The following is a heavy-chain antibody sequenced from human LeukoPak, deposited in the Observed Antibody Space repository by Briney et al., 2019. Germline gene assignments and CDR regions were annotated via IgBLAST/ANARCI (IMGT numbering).Heavy chain of an antibody. CDR2: IYSGGST. CDR3: AATRAYYYDSSGYSH. D-gene: IGHD3-22*01. Sequence: GGSLRLSCAASGSTVSSNYMSWVRQAPGKGLEWVSVIYSGGSTYYADSVKGRFTISRDNSKNTLYLQMNSLRAEGTAVYYCAATRAYYYDSSGYSHWGQGTLVTVSS. CDR1: GSTVSSNY. V-gene: IGHV3-53*01. J-gene: IGHJ4*02.